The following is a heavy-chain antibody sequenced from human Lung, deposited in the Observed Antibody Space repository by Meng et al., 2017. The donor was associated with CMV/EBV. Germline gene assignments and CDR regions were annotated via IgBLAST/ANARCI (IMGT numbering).Heavy chain of an antibody. V-gene: IGHV1-8*01. CDR3: ARGYCSGGSCPVFDP. CDR1: GYTFTSYD. CDR2: MNPNSGNT. J-gene: IGHJ5*02. D-gene: IGHD2-15*01. Sequence: AEMKKTGASVKVSCKASGYTFTSYDIHWVRQATGQGLEWMGWMNPNSGNTGYAQKFQGRVTMTRNTSISTAYMELSSLRSEDTAVYYCARGYCSGGSCPVFDPWGQRTLVTVSS.